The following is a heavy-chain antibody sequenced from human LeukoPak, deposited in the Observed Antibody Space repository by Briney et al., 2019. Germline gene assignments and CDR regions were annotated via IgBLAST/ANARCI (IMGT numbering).Heavy chain of an antibody. D-gene: IGHD4-17*01. V-gene: IGHV1-69*04. J-gene: IGHJ4*02. CDR2: IIPILGIA. Sequence: WAAVNVSCTASGGAFSIYAISWVRQAPGQGLAWMGRIIPILGIANYAQKFQGRVTITADKSTSTAYMELSSLRSEDTAVYYCARYDYGDPYYFDYWGQGTLVTVSS. CDR1: GGAFSIYA. CDR3: ARYDYGDPYYFDY.